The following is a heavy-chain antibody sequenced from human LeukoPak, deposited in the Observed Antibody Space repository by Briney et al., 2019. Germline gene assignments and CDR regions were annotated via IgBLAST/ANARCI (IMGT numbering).Heavy chain of an antibody. V-gene: IGHV4-39*01. CDR1: GGSISSTSYY. CDR2: IYYSGST. D-gene: IGHD3-10*01. J-gene: IGHJ4*02. CDR3: ARQGYGYLDY. Sequence: PSETLSLTCTVSGGSISSTSYYWVWIRQPPGKGLEWIGSIYYSGSTFYNPSLKSRVTISVDTSKNQFSLKLSSVTAADTAVYYCARQGYGYLDYWGQGTLVTVSS.